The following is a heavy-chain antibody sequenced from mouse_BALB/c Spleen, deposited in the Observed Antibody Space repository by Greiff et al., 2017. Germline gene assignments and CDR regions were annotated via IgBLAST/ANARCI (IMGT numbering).Heavy chain of an antibody. CDR2: ISYDGSN. V-gene: IGHV3-6*02. CDR1: GYSITSGYY. J-gene: IGHJ3*01. CDR3: AVFYYDYGA. Sequence: EVKLMESGPGLVKPSQSLSLTCSVTGYSITSGYYWNWIRQFPGNKLEWMGYISYDGSNNYNPSLKNRISITRDTSKNQFFLKLNSVTTEDTATYYCAVFYYDYGAWGQGTLVTVSA. D-gene: IGHD2-4*01.